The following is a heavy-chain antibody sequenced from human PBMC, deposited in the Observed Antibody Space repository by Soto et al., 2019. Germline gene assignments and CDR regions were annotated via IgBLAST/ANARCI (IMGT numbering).Heavy chain of an antibody. D-gene: IGHD3-22*01. CDR1: GFTFSSYS. CDR3: ARDSGYYYDSSGYYSPYYYYGMDV. Sequence: QPGGSLRLSCAASGFTFSSYSMNWVRQAPGKGLEWVSYISSSSSTIYYADSVKGRFTISRDNAKNSLYLQMNSLRDEDTAVYYCARDSGYYYDSSGYYSPYYYYGMDVWGQGTTVTVSS. V-gene: IGHV3-48*02. J-gene: IGHJ6*02. CDR2: ISSSSSTI.